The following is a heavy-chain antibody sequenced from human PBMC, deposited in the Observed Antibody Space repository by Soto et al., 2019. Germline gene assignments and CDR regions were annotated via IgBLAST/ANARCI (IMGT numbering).Heavy chain of an antibody. CDR1: GFTFSSYS. D-gene: IGHD3-10*01. CDR3: ARVGLQLRGGRAFDI. V-gene: IGHV3-21*01. Sequence: EVQLVESGGGLVKPGGSLRLSCAASGFTFSSYSMNWVRQAPGKGLEGVSSISSSSSYIYYADSVKGRFTISRDNAKNSLYLQMNSLRAEDTAVYYCARVGLQLRGGRAFDIWGQGTMVTVSS. J-gene: IGHJ3*02. CDR2: ISSSSSYI.